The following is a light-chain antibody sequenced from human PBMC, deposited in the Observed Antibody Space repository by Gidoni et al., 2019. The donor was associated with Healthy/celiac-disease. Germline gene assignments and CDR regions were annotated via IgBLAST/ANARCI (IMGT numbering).Light chain of an antibody. CDR1: QSVSSSY. J-gene: IGKJ2*03. Sequence: EIVLTQSPGTLSLSPGERATLACRASQSVSSSYLAWYQQKPGQAPRLLIYGASSRATGIPDRSGSWSGTDFTLTISRLEPEDFAVYYCQQYGSSPYSFGQGTKLEIK. CDR3: QQYGSSPYS. V-gene: IGKV3-20*01. CDR2: GAS.